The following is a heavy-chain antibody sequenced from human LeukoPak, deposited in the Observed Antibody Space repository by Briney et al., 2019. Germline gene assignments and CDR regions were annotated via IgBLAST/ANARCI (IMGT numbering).Heavy chain of an antibody. CDR3: AGRYCSSTSCRLYYFDY. D-gene: IGHD2-2*01. J-gene: IGHJ4*02. Sequence: SETLSLTCAVYGGSFSGYYWSWIRQPPGKGLEWIGEINHSGSTNYNPSLKSRVTISVDTSKNQFSLKLSSVTAADTAVYYCAGRYCSSTSCRLYYFDYWGQGTLVTVSS. CDR1: GGSFSGYY. CDR2: INHSGST. V-gene: IGHV4-34*01.